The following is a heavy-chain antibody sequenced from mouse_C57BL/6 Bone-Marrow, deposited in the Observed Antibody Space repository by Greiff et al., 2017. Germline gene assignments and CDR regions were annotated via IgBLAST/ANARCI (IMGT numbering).Heavy chain of an antibody. V-gene: IGHV1-19*01. D-gene: IGHD1-1*01. CDR3: ASLLTWFAY. Sequence: VQLQQSGPVLVKPGASVKMSCKASGYTFTDYYMNWVKQSHGKSLEWIGVINPYNGGTSYNQQFKGKATLTVDKSSSTAYMELNSLTSEDSAVYYCASLLTWFAYWGQGTLVTVSA. CDR1: GYTFTDYY. CDR2: INPYNGGT. J-gene: IGHJ3*01.